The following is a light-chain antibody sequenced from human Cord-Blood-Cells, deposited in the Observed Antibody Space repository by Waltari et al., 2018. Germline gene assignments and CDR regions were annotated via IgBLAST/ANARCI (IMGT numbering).Light chain of an antibody. J-gene: IGKJ3*01. V-gene: IGKV2-28*01. CDR3: MQALQTPLT. CDR1: QSLLHSNGYNY. Sequence: DIVMTQSPLSLPVTPGEPASISFRSSQSLLHSNGYNYLDWYLQNPGQSPQLLIFLGSNRASGVPYRFSGCGSGTEFTRKISRVEAEDVGVYYCMQALQTPLTFGPGTKVDIK. CDR2: LGS.